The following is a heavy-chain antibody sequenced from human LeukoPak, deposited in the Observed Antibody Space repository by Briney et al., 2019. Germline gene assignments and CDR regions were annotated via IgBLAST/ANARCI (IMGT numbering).Heavy chain of an antibody. CDR2: INPNSGGT. J-gene: IGHJ4*02. V-gene: IGHV1-2*02. D-gene: IGHD3-9*01. CDR3: QKTSYEILTGYSYFDY. Sequence: GSSVKVSCKASGYTFTGYYMHWVRQAPGQGIEWMGWINPNSGGTNYAQKFQGRVTMTRDTSISTAYMELSRLRSDDTAVFYKQKTSYEILTGYSYFDYWGQGTLVTVSS. CDR1: GYTFTGYY.